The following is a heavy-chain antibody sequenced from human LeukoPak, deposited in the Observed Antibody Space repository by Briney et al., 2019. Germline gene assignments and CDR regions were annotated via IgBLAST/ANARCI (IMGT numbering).Heavy chain of an antibody. CDR3: ARDQPGTTSDAFDI. Sequence: GRSLRLSCAASGFTFSSYGMHWVRQAPGKGLEWVAVIWYGGSNKYYADSVKGRFTISRDNSKNTLYLQMNSLRAEDTAVYYCARDQPGTTSDAFDIWGQGTMVTVSS. J-gene: IGHJ3*02. CDR2: IWYGGSNK. D-gene: IGHD1-1*01. CDR1: GFTFSSYG. V-gene: IGHV3-33*08.